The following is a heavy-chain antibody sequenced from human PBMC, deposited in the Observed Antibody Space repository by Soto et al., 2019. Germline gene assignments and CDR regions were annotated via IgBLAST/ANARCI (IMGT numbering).Heavy chain of an antibody. J-gene: IGHJ6*02. D-gene: IGHD6-13*01. CDR3: AKNLQHLSFNYYYGMDV. CDR1: GFTFSSFG. V-gene: IGHV3-30*18. CDR2: ISYDGSNK. Sequence: GGSLRLSCAASGFTFSSFGMHWVRQAPGKGLEWVAVISYDGSNKYYADSVKGRFTISRDNSKNTLYLQMNSLRAEDTAVYYCAKNLQHLSFNYYYGMDVWGQGTTVTVSS.